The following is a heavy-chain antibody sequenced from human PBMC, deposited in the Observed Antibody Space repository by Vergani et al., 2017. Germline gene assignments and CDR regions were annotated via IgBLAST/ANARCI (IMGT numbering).Heavy chain of an antibody. D-gene: IGHD2-15*01. CDR3: ARGYCSGGSCYPYYYYYYMDV. J-gene: IGHJ6*03. CDR2: IYYSWST. CDR1: GGSISSYY. V-gene: IGHV4-59*01. Sequence: QVQLQESGPGLVKPSETLSLTCTVSGGSISSYYWSWIRQPPGKGLEWIGYIYYSWSTNYNPSLKSRFTRSVDTSKNQFTLKLSSVTAADTAVYYCARGYCSGGSCYPYYYYYYMDVWGKGTTVTVSS.